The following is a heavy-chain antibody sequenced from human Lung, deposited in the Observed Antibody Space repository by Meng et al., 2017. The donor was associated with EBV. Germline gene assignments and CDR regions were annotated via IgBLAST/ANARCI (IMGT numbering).Heavy chain of an antibody. CDR3: ARAVDTGYFDY. J-gene: IGHJ4*02. D-gene: IGHD5-18*01. Sequence: QGTPQGSGPGRGNPSQTPSLPCTVSGGSISSGGHYWSWIRQHPGKSLEWIGYIYYSGSTYYNPSLKSLVSISVDTSNNQFSLKLSSVTAADTAVYYCARAVDTGYFDYWGQGTLVTVSS. CDR1: GGSISSGGHY. V-gene: IGHV4-31*01. CDR2: IYYSGST.